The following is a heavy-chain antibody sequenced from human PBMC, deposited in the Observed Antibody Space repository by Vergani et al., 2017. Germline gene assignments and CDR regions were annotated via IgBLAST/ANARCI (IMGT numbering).Heavy chain of an antibody. V-gene: IGHV5-51*03. J-gene: IGHJ4*02. D-gene: IGHD3-22*01. CDR1: GYSFTSYW. CDR3: ARRYYYDSSGYYSPYYFDY. CDR2: IYPGDSDT. Sequence: EVQLVQSGAEVKKPGESLKISCKGSGYSFTSYWIGWVRQMPGKGLEWMGIIYPGDSDTIYSPSFQGQVTISADKSISTAYLQWSSLKASDTAMYYCARRYYYDSSGYYSPYYFDYWGQGTLVTVSS.